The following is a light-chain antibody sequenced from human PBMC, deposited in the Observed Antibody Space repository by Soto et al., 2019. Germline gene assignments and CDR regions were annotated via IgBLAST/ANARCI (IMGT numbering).Light chain of an antibody. CDR2: GAS. Sequence: EMVMTQSPATLSVSPGERATLSCRASQSVSNKLVWYQQKPGQAPRLLIYGASTRATGIPARFSGSGSGTEFTLTISSLQSEDFAVYYCQQYNNLITFGQGTRLEIK. CDR1: QSVSNK. CDR3: QQYNNLIT. V-gene: IGKV3-15*01. J-gene: IGKJ5*01.